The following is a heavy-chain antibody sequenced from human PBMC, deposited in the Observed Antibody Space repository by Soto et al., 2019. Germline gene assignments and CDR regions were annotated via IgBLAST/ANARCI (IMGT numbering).Heavy chain of an antibody. D-gene: IGHD5-12*01. Sequence: PGGSLRLSCAASGFTFSSYSMNWVRQAPGKGLEWVSSISSSSSYIYYADSVRGRSTISRDNAKNSLYLQMNSLRAEDTAVYYCARDGYNAGAFDIWGQGTMVTVS. CDR3: ARDGYNAGAFDI. V-gene: IGHV3-21*01. J-gene: IGHJ3*02. CDR1: GFTFSSYS. CDR2: ISSSSSYI.